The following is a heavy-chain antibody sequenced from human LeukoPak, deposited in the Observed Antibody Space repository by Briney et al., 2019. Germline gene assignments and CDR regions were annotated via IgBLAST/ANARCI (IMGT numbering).Heavy chain of an antibody. CDR1: GDSVSSNSAA. V-gene: IGHV6-1*01. D-gene: IGHD6-13*01. CDR3: ARGSSSWYYYYYYGMDV. CDR2: TYYRSKWYN. J-gene: IGHJ6*02. Sequence: SQTLSLTCAISGDSVSSNSAAWNWIRQSPSRGLEWLGSTYYRSKWYNDYAVSVKSRITINPDTSKNQFSLQLNSVTPEDTAVYYCARGSSSWYYYYYYGMDVWGQGTTVTVSS.